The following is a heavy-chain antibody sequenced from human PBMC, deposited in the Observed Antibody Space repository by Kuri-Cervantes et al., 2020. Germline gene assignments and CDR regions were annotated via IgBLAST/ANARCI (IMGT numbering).Heavy chain of an antibody. V-gene: IGHV4-34*01. CDR3: ARGGKTYYYGSGSYSYFDY. D-gene: IGHD3-10*01. CDR2: IVHTGST. J-gene: IGHJ4*02. Sequence: SETLSLTCAVDGVSFSNHYWNWVRQPPGKGLEWIGEIVHTGSTIYNPSLKSRVTISLGTSKNQFSLKLSSVTAADTAVYYCARGGKTYYYGSGSYSYFDYWGQGTLVTVSS. CDR1: GVSFSNHY.